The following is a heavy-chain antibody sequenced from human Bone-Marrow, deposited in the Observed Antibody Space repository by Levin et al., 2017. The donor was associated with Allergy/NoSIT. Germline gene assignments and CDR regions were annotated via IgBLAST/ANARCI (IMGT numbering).Heavy chain of an antibody. V-gene: IGHV3-21*01. CDR1: GFTFSSYS. J-gene: IGHJ4*02. CDR3: ARGGITMVRGATKYYFDY. Sequence: GESLKISCAASGFTFSSYSMNWVRQAPGKGLEWVSSISSSSSYIYYADSVKGRFTISRDNAKNSLYLQMNSLRAEDTAVYYCARGGITMVRGATKYYFDYWGQGTLVTVSS. D-gene: IGHD3-10*01. CDR2: ISSSSSYI.